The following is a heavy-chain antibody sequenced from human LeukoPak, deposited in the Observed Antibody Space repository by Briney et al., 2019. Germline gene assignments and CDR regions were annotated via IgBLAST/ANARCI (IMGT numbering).Heavy chain of an antibody. CDR3: ARGGNALDY. J-gene: IGHJ4*02. Sequence: SETLSLTCTVSGGSISTYYWSWIRQPPGKGLDWIGSFYCTGSTNYNPSLRSRVTISLDTSKNQISLRLSSVTAADTAVYYCARGGNALDYWGQGTLVTVSS. V-gene: IGHV4-59*01. D-gene: IGHD4-23*01. CDR2: FYCTGST. CDR1: GGSISTYY.